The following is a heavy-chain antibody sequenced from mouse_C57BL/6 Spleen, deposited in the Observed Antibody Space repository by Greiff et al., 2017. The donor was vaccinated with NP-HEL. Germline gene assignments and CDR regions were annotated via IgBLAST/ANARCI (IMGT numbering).Heavy chain of an antibody. CDR3: ARSGYYGRSYFDY. Sequence: EVQRVESGGGLVKPGGSLNLSCAASGFTFSSYAMSWVRQTPEKRLEWVATISDGGSYTYYPDNVKGRFTISRDNAKNNLYLQMSHLKSEDTAMYYCARSGYYGRSYFDYWGQGTTLTVSS. CDR2: ISDGGSYT. J-gene: IGHJ2*01. V-gene: IGHV5-4*01. CDR1: GFTFSSYA. D-gene: IGHD1-1*01.